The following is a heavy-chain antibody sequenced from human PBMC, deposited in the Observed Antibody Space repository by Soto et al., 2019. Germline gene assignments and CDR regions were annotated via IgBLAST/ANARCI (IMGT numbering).Heavy chain of an antibody. Sequence: ASVKVSCKASGFTFSSFGITWLRQSPGQGLEWMGWITASNGNTNYAQNLQGRVTMTTDTSTSTAYMEVWRLRSDDTAVYYCARGYSYGSYWYFDLWGRGTLVTVSS. J-gene: IGHJ2*01. CDR1: GFTFSSFG. D-gene: IGHD5-18*01. CDR3: ARGYSYGSYWYFDL. CDR2: ITASNGNT. V-gene: IGHV1-18*04.